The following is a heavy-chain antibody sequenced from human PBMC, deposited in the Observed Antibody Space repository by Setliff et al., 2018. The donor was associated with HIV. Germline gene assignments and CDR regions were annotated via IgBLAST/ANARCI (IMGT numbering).Heavy chain of an antibody. Sequence: GGSLRLSCAASGFTFSNYWMDWVRQAPGKGLEWVATTKQDGSEIYYMDSVKGRFTISRDNARTSLFLEMRSLRDEDTAVYLCANLWELGAWGQGTLVTVSS. J-gene: IGHJ5*02. CDR3: ANLWELGA. CDR2: TKQDGSEI. D-gene: IGHD3-16*01. V-gene: IGHV3-7*03. CDR1: GFTFSNYW.